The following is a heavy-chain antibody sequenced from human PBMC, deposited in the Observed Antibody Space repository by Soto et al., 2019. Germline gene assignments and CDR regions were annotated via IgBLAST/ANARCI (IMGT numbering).Heavy chain of an antibody. V-gene: IGHV3-15*01. Sequence: GGSLRLSCAASGFTFSNAWMSWVRQAPGKGLEWVGRIKSKTDGGTTDYAAPVKGRFTISRDDSKNTLYLQMNSLKTEDTAVYYCTTDTDVLRFLAVGSYYYYMDVWGKGTTVTVSS. D-gene: IGHD3-3*01. J-gene: IGHJ6*03. CDR3: TTDTDVLRFLAVGSYYYYMDV. CDR1: GFTFSNAW. CDR2: IKSKTDGGTT.